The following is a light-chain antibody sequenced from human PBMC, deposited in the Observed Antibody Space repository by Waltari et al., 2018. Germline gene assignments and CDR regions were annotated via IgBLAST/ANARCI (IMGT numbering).Light chain of an antibody. CDR3: QQSYSTPLT. CDR1: QSISSY. J-gene: IGKJ4*01. CDR2: AAS. V-gene: IGKV1-39*01. Sequence: DIQMTQSPSSLSASVGDRVTITCRASQSISSYLNWYQQKPGKAPKLLIYAASSLQSGVPSRFSGSCSGTDFTLPISSLQPEDFATYYCQQSYSTPLTFGGGTKVEIK.